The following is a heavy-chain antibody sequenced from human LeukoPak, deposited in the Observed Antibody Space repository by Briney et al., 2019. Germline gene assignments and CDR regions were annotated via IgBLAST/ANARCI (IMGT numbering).Heavy chain of an antibody. V-gene: IGHV1-24*01. CDR3: ATGSIVVVPATVRRNYYYYVDV. CDR1: GYTLTELS. J-gene: IGHJ6*03. CDR2: FDPEDGET. Sequence: GASVKVSCKVSGYTLTELSMHWVRQAPGKGLEWMGGFDPEDGETIYAQKFQGRVTMTEDTSTDTAYMELSSLRSEDTAVYYCATGSIVVVPATVRRNYYYYVDVWGKGTTVTVSS. D-gene: IGHD2-2*01.